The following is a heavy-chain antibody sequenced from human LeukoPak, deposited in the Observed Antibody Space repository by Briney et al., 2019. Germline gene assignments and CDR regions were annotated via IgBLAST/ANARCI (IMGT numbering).Heavy chain of an antibody. CDR3: AREVEGYYYYMDV. Sequence: ASVTVSCKASGYTFTSYDINWVRQAPGQGLEWMGWMNPNSGNTGYAQKFQGRVTMTRNTSISTAYMELSRLRSDDTAVYYCAREVEGYYYYMDVWGKGTTVTVSS. CDR2: MNPNSGNT. CDR1: GYTFTSYD. J-gene: IGHJ6*03. V-gene: IGHV1-8*01.